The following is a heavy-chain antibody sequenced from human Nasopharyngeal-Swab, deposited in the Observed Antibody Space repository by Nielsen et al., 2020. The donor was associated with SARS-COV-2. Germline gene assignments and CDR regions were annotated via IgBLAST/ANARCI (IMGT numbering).Heavy chain of an antibody. CDR3: ARDRSLEIKASSSDTYYGMDV. D-gene: IGHD6-6*01. J-gene: IGHJ6*02. V-gene: IGHV1-69*13. CDR2: IIPIFGTA. Sequence: SVKVSCKDSGGTFSSYAISWVRQAPGQGREEMGGIIPIFGTANYPHKFQGRVTMTADESTRTAYMELSSLRSEDTAVYYCARDRSLEIKASSSDTYYGMDVWGQGTTVTVSS. CDR1: GGTFSSYA.